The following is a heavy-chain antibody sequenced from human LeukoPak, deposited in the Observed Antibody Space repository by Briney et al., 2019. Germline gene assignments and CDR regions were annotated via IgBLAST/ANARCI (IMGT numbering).Heavy chain of an antibody. CDR2: ISGSGSSI. CDR1: GFTFSNYA. J-gene: IGHJ4*02. D-gene: IGHD1-26*01. CDR3: ARGSGSYGYYFDY. Sequence: GGSLRLSCAASGFTFSNYAVNWLRQAPGKGLKWVSVISGSGSSIYYTDSVKGRFTISRDNSKNTLYLQMNSLRAEDTAVYYCARGSGSYGYYFDYWGQGTLVTVSS. V-gene: IGHV3-23*01.